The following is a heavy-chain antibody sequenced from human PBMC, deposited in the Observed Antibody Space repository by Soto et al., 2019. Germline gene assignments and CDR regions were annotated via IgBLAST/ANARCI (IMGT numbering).Heavy chain of an antibody. Sequence: QVQLVQSGAEVEKPGSSVKVSCKASGGTFSSYAISWVRQAPGQGLEWMGGIIPIFGTADYAQKFQGRVTIIADESTSTAYMELSSLRSEDTAVYYCASIRANTYYYGMDVWGQGTTVTVSS. CDR3: ASIRANTYYYGMDV. D-gene: IGHD3-10*01. V-gene: IGHV1-69*12. CDR1: GGTFSSYA. CDR2: IIPIFGTA. J-gene: IGHJ6*02.